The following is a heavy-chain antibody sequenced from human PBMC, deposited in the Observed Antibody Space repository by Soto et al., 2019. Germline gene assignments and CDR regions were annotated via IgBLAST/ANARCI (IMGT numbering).Heavy chain of an antibody. CDR3: AKPYGDYGGSYWYFDL. J-gene: IGHJ2*01. CDR1: GFTFSSYG. D-gene: IGHD4-17*01. V-gene: IGHV3-30*18. CDR2: ISYDGSNK. Sequence: QVQLVESGGGVVQPGRSLRLSCAASGFTFSSYGMHWVRQAPGKGLEWVAVISYDGSNKYYADSVKGRFTISRDNSKNPLYLQMNSLRAEDTAVYYCAKPYGDYGGSYWYFDLWGRGPLVNVSS.